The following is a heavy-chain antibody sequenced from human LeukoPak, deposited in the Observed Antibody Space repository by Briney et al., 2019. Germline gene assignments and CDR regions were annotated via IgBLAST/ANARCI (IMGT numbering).Heavy chain of an antibody. CDR2: ISIDGTRQ. V-gene: IGHV3-30-3*01. CDR3: AKEGPGDNWPAFDL. J-gene: IGHJ4*02. CDR1: GFTLSHYA. D-gene: IGHD1-1*01. Sequence: GGSLRLSCVASGFTLSHYAMHWARQAPGKGLEWLAVISIDGTRQHYADSVMGRFTISRDVSKTTLFLQMNSLGDGDTALYYCAKEGPGDNWPAFDLWGRGTLVTVSS.